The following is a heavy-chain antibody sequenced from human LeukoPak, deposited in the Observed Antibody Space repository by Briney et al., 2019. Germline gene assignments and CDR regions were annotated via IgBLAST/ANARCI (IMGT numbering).Heavy chain of an antibody. J-gene: IGHJ6*03. Sequence: GGSLRLSCAASGFTFSSYSMNWVRQAPGKGLEWVSYISSSSSTLYYADSVKGRFTISRDNSKNTLYLQMNSLRAEDTAVYYCAKGHYYYYYMDVWGKGTTVTVSS. V-gene: IGHV3-48*01. CDR1: GFTFSSYS. CDR2: ISSSSSTL. CDR3: AKGHYYYYYMDV.